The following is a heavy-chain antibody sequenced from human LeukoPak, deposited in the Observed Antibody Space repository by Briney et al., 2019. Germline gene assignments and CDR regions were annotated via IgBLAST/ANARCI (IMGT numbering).Heavy chain of an antibody. CDR1: GLTFSSYE. V-gene: IGHV3-48*03. CDR3: ARDRITMVRGVPYYYYGMDV. Sequence: GSXRLSCAASGLTFSSYEMNWVRQAPGKGLEWVSYISSSGSTIYYTDSVKGRFTISRENAKNSLYLQMNSLRAEDTAVYYCARDRITMVRGVPYYYYGMDVRGKGTTVTVSS. D-gene: IGHD3-10*01. CDR2: ISSSGSTI. J-gene: IGHJ6*04.